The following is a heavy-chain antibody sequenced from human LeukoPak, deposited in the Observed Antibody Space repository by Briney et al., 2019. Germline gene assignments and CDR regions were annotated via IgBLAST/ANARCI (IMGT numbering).Heavy chain of an antibody. Sequence: GGSLRLSCVVSGFTFSSYSMSWVRQAPGKGLEWVSAISGSGGSTYYADSVKGRFTISRDNSKNTLYLQMNSLRAEDTAVYYCAIRGATASNYWGQGTLVTVSS. D-gene: IGHD1-26*01. CDR2: ISGSGGST. CDR1: GFTFSSYS. J-gene: IGHJ4*02. CDR3: AIRGATASNY. V-gene: IGHV3-23*01.